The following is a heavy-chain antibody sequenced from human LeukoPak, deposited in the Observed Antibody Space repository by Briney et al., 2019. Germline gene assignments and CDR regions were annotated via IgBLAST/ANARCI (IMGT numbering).Heavy chain of an antibody. J-gene: IGHJ3*02. CDR3: ARDPCSGGSCHDALDI. V-gene: IGHV1-18*01. CDR1: GYIFTSYG. CDR2: ISAHNSNT. Sequence: ASVKVSCKASGYIFTSYGISWVRQAPGQGLEWMGWISAHNSNTNSAQKLQGRVTMTTDTSTSTAHMELRSLRSDDTAVYYCARDPCSGGSCHDALDIWGQGTTVTVSS. D-gene: IGHD2-15*01.